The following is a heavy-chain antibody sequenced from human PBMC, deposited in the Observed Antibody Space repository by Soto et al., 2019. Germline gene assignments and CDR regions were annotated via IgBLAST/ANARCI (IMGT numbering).Heavy chain of an antibody. D-gene: IGHD3-10*01. CDR3: ARIQSRGSPFDY. J-gene: IGHJ4*02. CDR2: IFSNDEK. Sequence: SGPTLVNPTETLTLTCTVSGFSLSDARMGVSWIRQPPGKALEWLAHIFSNDEKSYSTSLKSRLTISKDTSKSQVVLTMTNMDPVDTATYYCARIQSRGSPFDYWGQGTLVTVSS. CDR1: GFSLSDARMG. V-gene: IGHV2-26*01.